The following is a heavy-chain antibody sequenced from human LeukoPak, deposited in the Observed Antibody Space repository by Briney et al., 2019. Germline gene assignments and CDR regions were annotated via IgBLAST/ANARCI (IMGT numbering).Heavy chain of an antibody. V-gene: IGHV3-21*01. Sequence: PGGSLRLSCAASGFTFSSYSMNWVRQAPGKGLEWVSSISSSSSYIYYADSVRGRFTISRDNAKNSLYLQMNSLRAEDTAVYYCAREGFGELLPFDPWGQGTLVTVSS. J-gene: IGHJ5*02. CDR1: GFTFSSYS. D-gene: IGHD3-10*01. CDR2: ISSSSSYI. CDR3: AREGFGELLPFDP.